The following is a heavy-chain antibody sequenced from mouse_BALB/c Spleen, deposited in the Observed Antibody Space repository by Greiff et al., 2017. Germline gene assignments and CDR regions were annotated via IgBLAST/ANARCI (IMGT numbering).Heavy chain of an antibody. CDR3: ARGGSSVYFDY. CDR2: ISSGSSTI. Sequence: DVHLVESGGGLVQPGGSRKLSCAASGFTFSSFGMHWVRQAPEKGLEWVAYISSGSSTIYYADTVKGRFTISRDNPKNTLFLQMTSLRSEDTAMYYCARGGSSVYFDYWGQGTTLTVSS. J-gene: IGHJ2*01. V-gene: IGHV5-17*02. D-gene: IGHD1-1*01. CDR1: GFTFSSFG.